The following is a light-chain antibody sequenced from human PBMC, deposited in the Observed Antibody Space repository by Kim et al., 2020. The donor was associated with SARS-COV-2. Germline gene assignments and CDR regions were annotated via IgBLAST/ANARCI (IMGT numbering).Light chain of an antibody. CDR3: ASWDDRLNGMV. CDR2: TNT. V-gene: IGLV1-44*01. Sequence: GQWVTISCSGSSSNIGSNIVNWFQQLPGTAPQLLIYTNTKRPSGGPDRFSGSKAGTAASLAISGLQSEDEAEYYCASWDDRLNGMVFGGGTQLTVL. J-gene: IGLJ3*02. CDR1: SSNIGSNI.